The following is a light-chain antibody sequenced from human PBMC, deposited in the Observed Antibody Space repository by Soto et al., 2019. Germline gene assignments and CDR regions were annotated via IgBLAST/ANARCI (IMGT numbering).Light chain of an antibody. V-gene: IGKV3-11*01. CDR1: QSVSSY. Sequence: EIVLTKGPATPFLFSGEKSTPSCRASQSVSSYLAWYQQKPGQAPRLLIYDASTRATGIPARFSGSGSGTDFTLTISSLEPEDFAVYYCQQRSNWPRTFGQGTKVAIK. CDR2: DAS. J-gene: IGKJ1*01. CDR3: QQRSNWPRT.